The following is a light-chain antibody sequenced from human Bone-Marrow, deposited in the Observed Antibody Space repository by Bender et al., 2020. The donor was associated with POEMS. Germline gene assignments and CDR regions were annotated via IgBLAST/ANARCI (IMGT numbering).Light chain of an antibody. V-gene: IGLV2-11*01. CDR1: SSDVGGYNY. CDR2: DVS. J-gene: IGLJ1*01. CDR3: SSYAGSINV. Sequence: QSALSQPRSVSGSPGQSVTISCTGTSSDVGGYNYVSWYQQHPGKAPKLMIYDVSERPSGVPYRFSGSKSGNTASLTVSGLQAEDEADYYCSSYAGSINVFGSGTKVTVL.